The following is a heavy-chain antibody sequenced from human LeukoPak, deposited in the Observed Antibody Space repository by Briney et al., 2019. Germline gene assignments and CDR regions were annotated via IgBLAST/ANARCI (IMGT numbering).Heavy chain of an antibody. Sequence: ASVKVSCKASGYTFTGYYMHWVRQVPGQGLEWMGWINPNSGGTNYAQKFQGRVTMTRDTSISTAYMELSRLRSDDTAVYYCARASPRLRFLEWLSLEGDPRWSTFDYWGQGTLVTVSS. V-gene: IGHV1-2*02. CDR3: ARASPRLRFLEWLSLEGDPRWSTFDY. J-gene: IGHJ4*02. CDR2: INPNSGGT. CDR1: GYTFTGYY. D-gene: IGHD3-3*01.